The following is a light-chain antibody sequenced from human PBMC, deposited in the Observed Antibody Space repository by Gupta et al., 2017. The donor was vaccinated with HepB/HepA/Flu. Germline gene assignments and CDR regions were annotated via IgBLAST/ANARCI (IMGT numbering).Light chain of an antibody. CDR1: KTVSYSHDSKNY. CDR3: QQYYSVPRT. J-gene: IGKJ1*01. V-gene: IGKV4-1*01. CDR2: EAS. Sequence: SQSLQSLAVSLCERATSNFMSSKTVSYSHDSKNYLAWYQQKPGKPPKVLIYEASIRAAGVPDRFSGSGSGTDFTLTVSTLQAEDVAVYYCQQYYSVPRTFGQGTKVEI.